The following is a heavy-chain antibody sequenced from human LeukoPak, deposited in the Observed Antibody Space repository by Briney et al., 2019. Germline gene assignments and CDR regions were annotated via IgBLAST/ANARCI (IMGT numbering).Heavy chain of an antibody. J-gene: IGHJ5*02. V-gene: IGHV3-11*01. D-gene: IGHD6-13*01. Sequence: GGSLRLSGTASGFTFSDYYMSWIRQAPGKGLEWVSYISSSGSTIYYADSVKGRFTISRDNAKNSLYLQMNSLRAEDTAVYYCARDISSSAPPNWFDPWGQGTLVTVSS. CDR3: ARDISSSAPPNWFDP. CDR2: ISSSGSTI. CDR1: GFTFSDYY.